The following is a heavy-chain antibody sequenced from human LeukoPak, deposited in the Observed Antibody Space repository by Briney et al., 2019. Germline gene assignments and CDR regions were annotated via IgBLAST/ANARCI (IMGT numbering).Heavy chain of an antibody. Sequence: GGSLRLSCAASGFTFSNAWMNWVRQAPGKGLEWVGRIKSKTDGGTTDYAAPMKGRFTISRDDSKNTLYLRMNSLKTEDTAVYYCSTTYYYDSSEGYWGQGTLVTVSS. J-gene: IGHJ4*02. V-gene: IGHV3-15*07. D-gene: IGHD3-22*01. CDR3: STTYYYDSSEGY. CDR2: IKSKTDGGTT. CDR1: GFTFSNAW.